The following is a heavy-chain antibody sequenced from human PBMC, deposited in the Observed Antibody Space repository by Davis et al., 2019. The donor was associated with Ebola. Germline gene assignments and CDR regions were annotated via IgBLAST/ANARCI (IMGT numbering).Heavy chain of an antibody. CDR3: GRGVGSNGYYSARY. V-gene: IGHV1-69*13. CDR1: GGTFSSYA. D-gene: IGHD3-22*01. J-gene: IGHJ4*02. Sequence: SVKVSCKASGGTFSSYAISWVRQAPGQGLEWMGGIIPMFGAADYAQKVQGRVTITADASTSTVYMELSSLKSEDTAVYYCGRGVGSNGYYSARYWGQGTLVTVSS. CDR2: IIPMFGAA.